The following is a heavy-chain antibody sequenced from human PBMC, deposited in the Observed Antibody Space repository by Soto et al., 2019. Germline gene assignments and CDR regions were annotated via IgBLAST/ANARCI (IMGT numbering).Heavy chain of an antibody. Sequence: QLQLQESGPGLVKPSETLSLTCTVSGGSISSSSYYWGWLRQPPGKGLEWIGSIYYSGSTYYNPSLKSRVTISVDTSKNQFSLKLSSVTAADTAVYYCARRYDPTFRRYSSGWYPFDYWGQGTLVTVSS. CDR1: GGSISSSSYY. J-gene: IGHJ4*02. CDR2: IYYSGST. V-gene: IGHV4-39*01. CDR3: ARRYDPTFRRYSSGWYPFDY. D-gene: IGHD6-19*01.